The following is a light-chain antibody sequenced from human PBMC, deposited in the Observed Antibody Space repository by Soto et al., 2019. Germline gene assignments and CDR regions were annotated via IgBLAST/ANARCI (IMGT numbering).Light chain of an antibody. CDR3: QHYANSVWT. Sequence: IVLTQSPGTLSFSPGERATLSCRASQSVSSTSLDWYQQKPGQAPRLLIYGAFNRATGIPDRFSGSASGTDFTLNISRLEAEDFGVYYCQHYANSVWTFGQGTTVEIK. V-gene: IGKV3-20*01. CDR2: GAF. CDR1: QSVSSTS. J-gene: IGKJ1*01.